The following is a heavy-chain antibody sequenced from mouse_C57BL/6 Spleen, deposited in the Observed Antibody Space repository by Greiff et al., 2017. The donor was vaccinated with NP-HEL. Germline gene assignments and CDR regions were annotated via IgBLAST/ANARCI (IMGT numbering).Heavy chain of an antibody. CDR1: GYTFTSYW. V-gene: IGHV1-53*01. CDR2: INPSNGGT. Sequence: QVQLQQPGTELVKPGASVKLSCKASGYTFTSYWMHWVKQRPGQGLEWIGNINPSNGGTNYNEKFKGKATLTVDKSSSTAYMQLSSLTSEDSAVYYCAREGYGSTYFDYWGQGTTLTVSS. D-gene: IGHD1-1*01. CDR3: AREGYGSTYFDY. J-gene: IGHJ2*01.